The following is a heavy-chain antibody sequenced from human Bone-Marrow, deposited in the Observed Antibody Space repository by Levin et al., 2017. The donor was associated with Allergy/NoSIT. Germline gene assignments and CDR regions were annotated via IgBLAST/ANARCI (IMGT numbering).Heavy chain of an antibody. Sequence: HGESLKISCAASGFTFSSYGMHWVRQAPGKGLEWVAVISYDGSNKYYADSVKGRFTISRDNSKNTLYLQMNSLRAEDTAVYYCAKAPSGGGWAFDIWGQGTMVTVSS. D-gene: IGHD3-10*01. CDR1: GFTFSSYG. V-gene: IGHV3-30*18. CDR3: AKAPSGGGWAFDI. CDR2: ISYDGSNK. J-gene: IGHJ3*02.